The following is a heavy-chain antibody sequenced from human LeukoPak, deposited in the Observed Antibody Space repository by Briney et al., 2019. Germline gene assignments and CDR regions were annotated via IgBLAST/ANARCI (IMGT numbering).Heavy chain of an antibody. V-gene: IGHV3-33*01. Sequence: GGSLRLSCAASGFTFSSYGMHWVRQAPGKGLEWVAVTWYDGSNKYYADSVKGRFTISRDNSKNTLYLQMNSLRAEDTAVYYCARFNYDILTGSHGVFDYWGQGTLVTVSS. CDR3: ARFNYDILTGSHGVFDY. CDR2: TWYDGSNK. CDR1: GFTFSSYG. J-gene: IGHJ4*02. D-gene: IGHD3-9*01.